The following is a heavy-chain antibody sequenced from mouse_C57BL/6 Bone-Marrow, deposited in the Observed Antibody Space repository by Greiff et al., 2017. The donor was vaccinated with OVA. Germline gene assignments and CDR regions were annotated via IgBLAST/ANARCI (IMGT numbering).Heavy chain of an antibody. CDR2: IYPGDGDT. J-gene: IGHJ2*01. CDR3: ARIPYYNGSSYES. D-gene: IGHD1-1*01. CDR1: GYAFSSSC. V-gene: IGHV1-82*01. Sequence: QVQLQQSGPELVKPGASVKISCKASGYAFSSSCMNWVKQRPGKGLEWIGRIYPGDGDTNYNGKFKGKATLTADKSSSTAYMQLSSLTSEDSAVYFCARIPYYNGSSYESWGQGTTLTVSS.